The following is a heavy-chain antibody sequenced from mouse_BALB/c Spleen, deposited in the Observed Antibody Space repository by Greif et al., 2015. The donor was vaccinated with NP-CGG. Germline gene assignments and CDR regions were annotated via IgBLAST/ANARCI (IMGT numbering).Heavy chain of an antibody. J-gene: IGHJ4*01. CDR2: INPSTGYT. CDR1: GYTFTSYW. V-gene: IGHV1-7*01. Sequence: QVQLQQSGAELAKPGASVKMSCKASGYTFTSYWMHWVKQRPGRGLEWIGYINPSTGYTEYNQKFKDKATLTADKSSSTAYMQLSSLTSEDSAVYYCARIGGSYAMDYGGQGTSVTVSS. D-gene: IGHD2-14*01. CDR3: ARIGGSYAMDY.